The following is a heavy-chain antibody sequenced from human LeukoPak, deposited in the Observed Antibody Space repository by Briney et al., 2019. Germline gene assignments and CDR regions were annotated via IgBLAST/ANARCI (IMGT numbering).Heavy chain of an antibody. J-gene: IGHJ4*02. CDR3: ATETNGRHYDY. V-gene: IGHV3-21*06. Sequence: GGSLRLSCTASGLTFSTSGFNWVRQAPGKGLEWVASIGPTGSDRYHADSIKGRFTISRDNANNFLYLQMNSLRAEDTAVYYCATETNGRHYDYWGQGTLLTVSS. CDR2: IGPTGSDR. CDR1: GLTFSTSG. D-gene: IGHD1-14*01.